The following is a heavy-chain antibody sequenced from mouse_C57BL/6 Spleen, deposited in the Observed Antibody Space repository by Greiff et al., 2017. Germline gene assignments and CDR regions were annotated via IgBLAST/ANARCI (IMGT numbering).Heavy chain of an antibody. CDR1: GYTFTSYW. CDR2: IDPSDSET. V-gene: IGHV1-52*01. J-gene: IGHJ4*01. CDR3: ARGTYYSNDYYAMDY. D-gene: IGHD2-5*01. Sequence: QVQLQQPGAELVRPGSSVKLSCKASGYTFTSYWMHWVKQRPIQGLEWIGNIDPSDSETHYNQKFKDKATLTVDKSSSTAYMQLSSLTSEDSAVYYGARGTYYSNDYYAMDYWGQGTSVTVSS.